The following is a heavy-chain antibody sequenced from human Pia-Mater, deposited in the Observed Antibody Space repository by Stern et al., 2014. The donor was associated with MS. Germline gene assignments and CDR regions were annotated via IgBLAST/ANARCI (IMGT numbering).Heavy chain of an antibody. CDR2: ILPIVGTA. CDR3: TRDRRHYDTSGGYYFDS. J-gene: IGHJ4*02. D-gene: IGHD3-22*01. CDR1: GGTFSSYA. Sequence: VQLVPSGAEVKKPGSSVKGSCTASGGTFSSYAINWVRPAPGQGPEWMGGILPIVGTANYAQKFQGRVTITADESTSTAYMELSSLRSEDTAVYYCTRDRRHYDTSGGYYFDSWGQGTLVTVSS. V-gene: IGHV1-69*01.